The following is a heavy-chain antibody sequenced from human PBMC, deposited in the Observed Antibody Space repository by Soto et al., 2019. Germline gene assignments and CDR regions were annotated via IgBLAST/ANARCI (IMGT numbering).Heavy chain of an antibody. CDR2: IYYSGST. Sequence: ETLSLTCTVCGGSITSSSYYWGWIRQPPGKGLEWIGTIYYSGSTYYNPSLKSRVTISVDTSKNQFSLKLSSVTAADTAVYYCASLVVLYWPFDCWGQGTLVTVSS. J-gene: IGHJ4*02. D-gene: IGHD2-15*01. V-gene: IGHV4-39*01. CDR3: ASLVVLYWPFDC. CDR1: GGSITSSSYY.